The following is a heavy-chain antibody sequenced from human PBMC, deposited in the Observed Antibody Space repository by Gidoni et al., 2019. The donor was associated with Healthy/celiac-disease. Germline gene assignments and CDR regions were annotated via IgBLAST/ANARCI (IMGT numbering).Heavy chain of an antibody. CDR1: AYSFTRYD. Sequence: QLQLVQSGAEVKPPGASVKLLCKASAYSFTRYDINWVRQATGQGLQWMGWMNPNSGNTGYAQKFQGRVTMTRNTSISTAYMELSSLRSEDTAVYYSARGREWEPDGYWGQGTLVTVSS. CDR2: MNPNSGNT. J-gene: IGHJ4*02. V-gene: IGHV1-8*01. CDR3: ARGREWEPDGY. D-gene: IGHD1-26*01.